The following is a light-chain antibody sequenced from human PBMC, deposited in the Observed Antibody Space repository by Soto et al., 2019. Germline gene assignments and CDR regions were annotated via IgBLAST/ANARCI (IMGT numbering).Light chain of an antibody. Sequence: FMLTQPHSVSESPGKTVTISCTRRSGSIASSYVQWYQQRPGSAPTTVIFEDNRRPSGIPARFSGSIDRSTNSASLIISRLNEEEDADYCRHSDSSSPYVF. CDR3: RHSDSSSPYV. CDR2: EDN. CDR1: SGSIASSY. J-gene: IGLJ1*01. V-gene: IGLV6-57*03.